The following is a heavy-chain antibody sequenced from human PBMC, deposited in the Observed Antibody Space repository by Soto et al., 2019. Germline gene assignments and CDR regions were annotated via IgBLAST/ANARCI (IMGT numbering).Heavy chain of an antibody. J-gene: IGHJ4*02. V-gene: IGHV3-23*01. CDR2: ISSGGANT. Sequence: EVQLLESGGGLVQPGGSLRLSCAASGFTFSNNSMTWVRQAPGKGLEWVSAISSGGANTYYADSVKGRFTISRDNSKHTLYLQMSSLRAEDTAVYYCAKLLAGKFSDNWGQGSLVTVSS. CDR3: AKLLAGKFSDN. CDR1: GFTFSNNS.